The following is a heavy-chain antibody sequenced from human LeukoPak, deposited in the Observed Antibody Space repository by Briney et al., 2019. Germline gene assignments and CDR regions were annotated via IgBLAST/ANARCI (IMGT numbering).Heavy chain of an antibody. D-gene: IGHD3-10*01. CDR2: MSYDGSNK. J-gene: IGHJ4*02. CDR3: ATGRGFDY. CDR1: GFTFSSYA. V-gene: IGHV3-30-3*01. Sequence: GGSLRLSCAASGFTFSSYAIHWVRQAPGKGLEWVAVMSYDGSNKYYADSVKGRFTISRDNSKNTLYLQMNSLRAEDTAVYYCATGRGFDYWGQGTLVTVSS.